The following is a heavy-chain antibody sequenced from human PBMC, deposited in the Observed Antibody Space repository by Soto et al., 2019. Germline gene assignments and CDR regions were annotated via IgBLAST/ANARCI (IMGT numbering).Heavy chain of an antibody. D-gene: IGHD2-15*01. Sequence: SVKVSCKASGFTFSNSSVQWVRQARGQRLEWLGWIAVGSGNTNYAQRFQERVTITRDMSTSTAYMELNSLRSDDTAVYYCAARGGRDSYMYVWGKGTTVTVSS. J-gene: IGHJ6*03. CDR3: AARGGRDSYMYV. CDR1: GFTFSNSS. CDR2: IAVGSGNT. V-gene: IGHV1-58*01.